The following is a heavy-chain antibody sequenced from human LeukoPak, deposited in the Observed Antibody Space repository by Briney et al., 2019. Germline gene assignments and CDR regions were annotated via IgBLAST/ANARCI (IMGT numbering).Heavy chain of an antibody. J-gene: IGHJ4*02. Sequence: GGSLRLSCAAPGFTFSRYGFYLVRQAPGKGVQWVASISSSGSYIYYGDSLKGRVTISRDNAKNSVNLQVKNLRANDTALYYCATPGDYGGHWGQGTLVIVSS. V-gene: IGHV3-21*01. CDR3: ATPGDYGGH. CDR2: ISSSGSYI. D-gene: IGHD4-17*01. CDR1: GFTFSRYG.